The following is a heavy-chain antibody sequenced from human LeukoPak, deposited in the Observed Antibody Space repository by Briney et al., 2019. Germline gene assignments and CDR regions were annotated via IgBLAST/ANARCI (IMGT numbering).Heavy chain of an antibody. CDR1: GYTFITYK. D-gene: IGHD3-10*01. CDR3: AKDGGSYSADY. CDR2: INPSDGGR. V-gene: IGHV1-46*01. J-gene: IGHJ4*02. Sequence: ASVKVSCKASGYTFITYKMHWVRQAPGQGLEWVGIINPSDGGRRNAQKFQGRVTMTRDMSTSTVYMELSSLRSEDTAVYYCAKDGGSYSADYWGQGTLVTVSS.